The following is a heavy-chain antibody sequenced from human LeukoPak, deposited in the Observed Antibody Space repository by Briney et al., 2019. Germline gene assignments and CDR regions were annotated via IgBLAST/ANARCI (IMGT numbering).Heavy chain of an antibody. D-gene: IGHD3-16*02. CDR2: INPNSGGT. J-gene: IGHJ4*02. Sequence: ASVKVSCKASGYTFTSYYMHWVRQAPGQGLEWMGWINPNSGGTNYAQKFQGRVTMTRDTSISTAYMELSRLRSDDTAVYYCARDLHRYPRYYFDYWGQGTLVTVSS. V-gene: IGHV1-2*02. CDR1: GYTFTSYY. CDR3: ARDLHRYPRYYFDY.